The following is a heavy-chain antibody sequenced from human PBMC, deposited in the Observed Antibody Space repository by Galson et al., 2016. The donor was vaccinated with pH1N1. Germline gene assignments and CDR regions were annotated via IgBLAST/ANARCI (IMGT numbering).Heavy chain of an antibody. J-gene: IGHJ6*03. Sequence: SVKVSCKVSGYTFVEVSIHWVRQAPGKGLEWMGSFDHEGDETVYSQKLQGRVTMTRDISADTVYMELSRLESEDTAVYYCAGGPRCHSSSCYNYDYYYMDFWGQGSTVTVSS. V-gene: IGHV1-24*01. CDR3: AGGPRCHSSSCYNYDYYYMDF. CDR1: GYTFVEVS. D-gene: IGHD5-24*01. CDR2: FDHEGDET.